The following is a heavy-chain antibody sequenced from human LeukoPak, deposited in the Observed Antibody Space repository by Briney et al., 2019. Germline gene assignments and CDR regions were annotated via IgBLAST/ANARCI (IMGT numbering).Heavy chain of an antibody. CDR1: RFTFSSYE. V-gene: IGHV3-48*03. CDR3: ARTTYHFDF. D-gene: IGHD1-1*01. J-gene: IGHJ4*02. CDR2: ISGSGIK. Sequence: GGSLRLSCAASRFTFSSYEMNWVRQAPGKGLEWVSYISGSGIKHYADSVKGRFTISRDNAKNTVYLQMNSLRAEDTAVYYCARTTYHFDFWGQGTLVTVSS.